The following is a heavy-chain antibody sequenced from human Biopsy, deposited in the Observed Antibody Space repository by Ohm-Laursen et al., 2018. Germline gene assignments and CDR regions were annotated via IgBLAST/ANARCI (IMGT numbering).Heavy chain of an antibody. CDR3: ASVVLGPTNDAFDL. Sequence: PSETLPLTCNVSGGDINNYYWSWIRQPAGKGLEWIGRIYPGGSTNYSPSLKSRVTMSVDTSKKQLSLRLRSVTAADTAMYYCASVVLGPTNDAFDLWGQGTMVVVSS. CDR2: IYPGGST. J-gene: IGHJ3*01. CDR1: GGDINNYY. V-gene: IGHV4-4*07. D-gene: IGHD3-22*01.